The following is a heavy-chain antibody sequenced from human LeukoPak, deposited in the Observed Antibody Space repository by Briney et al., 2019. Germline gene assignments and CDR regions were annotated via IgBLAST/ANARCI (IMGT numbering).Heavy chain of an antibody. Sequence: GGSLRLSCAASGFTFSSYWMSWVRQAPGKGPEWVANINQDGSEKYYVDSVKGRFTISRDNGKNSLYLQMNSLRAEDTAVYYCAREGVTNGMDVWGQGTTVTVSS. CDR2: INQDGSEK. J-gene: IGHJ6*02. V-gene: IGHV3-7*01. D-gene: IGHD4-17*01. CDR3: AREGVTNGMDV. CDR1: GFTFSSYW.